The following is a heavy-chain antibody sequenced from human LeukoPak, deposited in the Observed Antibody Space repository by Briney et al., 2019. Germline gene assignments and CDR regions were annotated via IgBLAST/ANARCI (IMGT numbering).Heavy chain of an antibody. V-gene: IGHV3-30*18. D-gene: IGHD6-13*01. CDR3: AKESYSTSWQLDS. CDR1: GFTFSSYG. J-gene: IGHJ4*02. Sequence: GVSLRLSCAASGFTFSSYGMHWVRQAPGKGLEWVAVISYDGSNKYYADSVKGRFTISRDNSKNTLYLQMNSLRAEDTAVYYCAKESYSTSWQLDSWGQGTLVTVSS. CDR2: ISYDGSNK.